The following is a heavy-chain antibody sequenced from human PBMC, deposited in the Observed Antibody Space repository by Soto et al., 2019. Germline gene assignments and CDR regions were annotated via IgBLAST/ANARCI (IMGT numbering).Heavy chain of an antibody. CDR3: AEPGAGFGSGSDTYYFDY. V-gene: IGHV3-23*01. CDR2: ISGSGGTT. D-gene: IGHD3-10*01. CDR1: GFTFSSNA. J-gene: IGHJ4*02. Sequence: EVQLLESGGGLVQPGGSLRISCIGSGFTFSSNAMSWVRQAPGKGLEWVSAISGSGGTTYYADSVKGRFAVSRDNSNNPLDLQMDSLRAEGTAVYYCAEPGAGFGSGSDTYYFDYWGQGNLVNVSS.